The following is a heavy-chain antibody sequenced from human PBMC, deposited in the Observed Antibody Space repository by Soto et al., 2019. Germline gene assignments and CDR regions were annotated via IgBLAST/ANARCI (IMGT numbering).Heavy chain of an antibody. CDR1: GFTFSSYS. Sequence: GGSLRLSCAASGFTFSSYSMNWVRQAPGKGLEWVSSISSSSSYIYYADSVKGRFTISRDNAKNSLYLQMNSLRAEDTAVYYCARLYSGYDEAFDIWGQGTMVTVSS. CDR3: ARLYSGYDEAFDI. V-gene: IGHV3-21*01. D-gene: IGHD5-12*01. J-gene: IGHJ3*02. CDR2: ISSSSSYI.